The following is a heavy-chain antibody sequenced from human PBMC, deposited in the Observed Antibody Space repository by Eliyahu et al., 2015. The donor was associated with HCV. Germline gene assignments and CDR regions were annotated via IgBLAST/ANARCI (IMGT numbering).Heavy chain of an antibody. CDR1: AYXFTDXY. V-gene: IGHV1-2*02. Sequence: QVLLVQSGAEVKRPGASVTVSCKASAYXFTDXYIHWVRQAPGQGLEWMGWINPDSGAAVYAENFEDQVSMTRDPSIDTAYLKVSRLTPDDTAVYFCARALDRRGVDFWPIPGYWGQGTLVSVSS. J-gene: IGHJ4*02. D-gene: IGHD1-1*01. CDR2: INPDSGAA. CDR3: ARALDRRGVDFWPIPGY.